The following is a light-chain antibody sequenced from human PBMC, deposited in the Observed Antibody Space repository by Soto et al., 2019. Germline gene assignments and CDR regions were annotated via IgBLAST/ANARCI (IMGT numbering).Light chain of an antibody. CDR1: QAVNPW. V-gene: IGKV1-5*03. Sequence: DIQVTQSPSIVSASVGDTGTITCRASQAVNPWLAWHQQKPGKVPRVLIYKTSDLENGVPSRFSGSGSGTEFTLTISNLQPDDFATYYCQQYYSRESFGQGTKV. CDR2: KTS. CDR3: QQYYSRES. J-gene: IGKJ1*01.